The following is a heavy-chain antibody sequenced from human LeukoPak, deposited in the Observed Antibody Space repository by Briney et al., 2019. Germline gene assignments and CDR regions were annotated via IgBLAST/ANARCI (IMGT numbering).Heavy chain of an antibody. CDR3: ARVGYCSGGTCSPSQYLDY. J-gene: IGHJ4*02. Sequence: ASVKVSCKTSGYMFSTYYIHWVRQAPGQGLEWLGWINPYSGDTNAAQKFQGRVTITRDTSISTAYMELSRLTPDDTAVYFCARVGYCSGGTCSPSQYLDYWGQGTLVTVSS. D-gene: IGHD2-15*01. CDR1: GYMFSTYY. V-gene: IGHV1-2*02. CDR2: INPYSGDT.